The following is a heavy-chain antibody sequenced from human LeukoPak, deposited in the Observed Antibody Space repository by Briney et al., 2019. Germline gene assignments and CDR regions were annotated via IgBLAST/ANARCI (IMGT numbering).Heavy chain of an antibody. CDR2: INARGDT. CDR1: GWSFNDYY. CDR3: ARGQVPAARGYNWFDP. V-gene: IGHV4-34*01. D-gene: IGHD2-2*01. Sequence: PSETLSLTCAVYGWSFNDYYWNWIRQPPGKGLEWVGDINARGDTNFNPSLKSRVTISVDTSKSQFSLTLTSMIAADTAVYYCARGQVPAARGYNWFDPWGQGTLVTVSS. J-gene: IGHJ5*02.